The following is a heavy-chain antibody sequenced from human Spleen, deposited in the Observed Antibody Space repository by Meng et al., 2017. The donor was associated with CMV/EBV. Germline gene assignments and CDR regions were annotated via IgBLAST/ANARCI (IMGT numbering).Heavy chain of an antibody. CDR3: ARQFYSGSYIMDDY. V-gene: IGHV5-51*01. J-gene: IGHJ4*02. CDR1: GYSFTSYS. Sequence: SGYSFTSYSIGWVRQLPGKGLEWMGIIYPGDSDTRYSPSFQGQVTISADKSISTAYLQWSSLKASDTAMYYCARQFYSGSYIMDDYWGQGTLVTVSS. D-gene: IGHD1-26*01. CDR2: IYPGDSDT.